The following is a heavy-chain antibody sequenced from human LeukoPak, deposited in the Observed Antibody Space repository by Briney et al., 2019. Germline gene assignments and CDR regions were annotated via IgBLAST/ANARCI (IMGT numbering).Heavy chain of an antibody. CDR2: IDPSDSYT. J-gene: IGHJ3*02. CDR1: GYSFTSYW. CDR3: ARIPLDSSGYYYAGDGFDI. Sequence: PGESLRISCKGSGYSFTSYWISWVRQMPGKGLEWMGNIDPSDSYTNYSPSLQGHVTISADKSISTAYLQWSSLKASDTAMYYCARIPLDSSGYYYAGDGFDIWGQGTMVTVSS. D-gene: IGHD3-22*01. V-gene: IGHV5-10-1*01.